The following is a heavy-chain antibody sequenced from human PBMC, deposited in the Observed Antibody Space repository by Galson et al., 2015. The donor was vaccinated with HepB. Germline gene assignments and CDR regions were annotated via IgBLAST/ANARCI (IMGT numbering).Heavy chain of an antibody. V-gene: IGHV5-51*01. J-gene: IGHJ2*01. CDR3: ARRGMSGGWYFDF. D-gene: IGHD1-26*01. CDR1: EYSFTSYW. CDR2: IFPGDSDT. Sequence: QSGAEVKKSGESLKISCKGSEYSFTSYWIGWVRQKPGEGLEWMGIIFPGDSDTKYRPSFEGQVTLSIDKSINTAYLQWSSLKASDTAIYYCARRGMSGGWYFDFWGRGTLVTVSS.